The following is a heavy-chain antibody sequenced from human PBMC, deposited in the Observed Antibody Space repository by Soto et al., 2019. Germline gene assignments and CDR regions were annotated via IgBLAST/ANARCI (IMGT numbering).Heavy chain of an antibody. CDR3: AREDGGGGRRHDF. D-gene: IGHD2-15*01. V-gene: IGHV1-46*01. CDR1: GYTFAMHY. Sequence: QVQLVQSGAEVKKPGASVKISCKTSGYTFAMHYIHWVRQVPGQGLEWMGMINPSDGSTSYVQQFQGRVTMSRDTSATTAFLNMSRLTSHDTAVFYCAREDGGGGRRHDFWGQGTLVTVSS. CDR2: INPSDGST. J-gene: IGHJ4*02.